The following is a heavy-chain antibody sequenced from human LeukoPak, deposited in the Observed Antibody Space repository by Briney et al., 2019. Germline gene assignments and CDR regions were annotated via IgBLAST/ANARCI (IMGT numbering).Heavy chain of an antibody. V-gene: IGHV3-74*01. CDR2: VNSDGSST. D-gene: IGHD6-19*01. Sequence: LSGGSLRLSCAASGFTFSSHWMHWVRQAPGKGLVWVSRVNSDGSSTSYAASVEGRFTISRDNAKNTLYLQMNSLRDEDTAVYYCARDSRSSGLTVDYWGQGALVTVSS. CDR3: ARDSRSSGLTVDY. J-gene: IGHJ4*02. CDR1: GFTFSSHW.